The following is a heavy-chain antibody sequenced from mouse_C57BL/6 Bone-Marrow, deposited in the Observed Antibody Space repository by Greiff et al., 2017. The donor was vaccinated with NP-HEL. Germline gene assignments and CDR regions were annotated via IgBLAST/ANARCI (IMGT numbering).Heavy chain of an antibody. V-gene: IGHV1-50*01. CDR1: GYTFTSYW. D-gene: IGHD4-1*01. Sequence: QVQLQQPGAELVKPGASVKLSCKASGYTFTSYWMQWVKQRPGQGLEWIGEIDPSDSYTNYNQKFKGKATLTVDTSSSTAYMQLSSLTSEDSAVDYCARELNWGVADWGEGRLVTVSA. CDR3: ARELNWGVAD. CDR2: IDPSDSYT. J-gene: IGHJ3*01.